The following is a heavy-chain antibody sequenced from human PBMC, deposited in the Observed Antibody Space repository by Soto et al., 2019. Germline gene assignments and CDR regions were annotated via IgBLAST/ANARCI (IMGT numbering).Heavy chain of an antibody. V-gene: IGHV3-21*06. J-gene: IGHJ4*02. CDR3: ASLGRFIRYYFDY. CDR1: VFSIISSN. Sequence: KPGWSLRLSCESSVFSIISSNMNWVRQAPGKGLVWVASISGGSGLKYYSDAVKGRFTISRDNARNSLFLQMDYLDVGDTAVYYCASLGRFIRYYFDYWGQGTLVTVSS. CDR2: ISGGSGLK. D-gene: IGHD3-10*01.